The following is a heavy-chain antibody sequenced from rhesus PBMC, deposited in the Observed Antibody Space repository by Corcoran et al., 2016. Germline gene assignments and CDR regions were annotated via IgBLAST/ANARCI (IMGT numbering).Heavy chain of an antibody. V-gene: IGHV3-118*01. J-gene: IGHJ5-2*02. Sequence: EVQLVESGGGLVQPGGSLRFSCAASGFTFSSSAMHWVRTASGKGLAWVGGIRSKSNKYETGYAASVKGRFTISRDDSKNTAYLQMNSLKTEDTAVYYCARDLSLDVWGRGVLVTVSS. CDR2: IRSKSNKYET. CDR3: ARDLSLDV. CDR1: GFTFSSSA.